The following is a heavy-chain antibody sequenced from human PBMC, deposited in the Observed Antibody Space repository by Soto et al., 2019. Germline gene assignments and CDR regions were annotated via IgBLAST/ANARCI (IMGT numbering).Heavy chain of an antibody. CDR3: ARDLISNYHYYGMDV. CDR2: ISPFFQAA. V-gene: IGHV1-69*01. J-gene: IGHJ6*02. CDR1: AATFSSSA. Sequence: QVQLVQSGAGVKKPGSSVRASCKPSAATFSSSAFSWVRQAPGKGLEWMGGISPFFQAANYEQRFQGRVTITGDESTSTVYMELSSLRSEDTALYYCARDLISNYHYYGMDVWGQGTTVTVSS.